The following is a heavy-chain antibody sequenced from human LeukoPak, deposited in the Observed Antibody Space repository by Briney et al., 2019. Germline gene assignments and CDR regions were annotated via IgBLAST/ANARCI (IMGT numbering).Heavy chain of an antibody. CDR3: ATERTARYYFAC. V-gene: IGHV1-46*01. J-gene: IGHJ4*02. D-gene: IGHD1-14*01. CDR1: GYTFISYY. Sequence: GASVKVSCMASGYTFISYYMHWVRQAPGQGLEWMGIINPSGGSTTYAKKFQGRATMSRDTSTSPVYMYMSGLKSEDPAMYYWATERTARYYFACWGQGTLVTVSS. CDR2: INPSGGST.